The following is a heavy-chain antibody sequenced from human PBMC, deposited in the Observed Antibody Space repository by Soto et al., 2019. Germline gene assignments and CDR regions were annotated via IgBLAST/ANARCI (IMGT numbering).Heavy chain of an antibody. V-gene: IGHV3-48*03. CDR1: GFAFSNYE. CDR2: ISLSGSTI. J-gene: IGHJ4*02. D-gene: IGHD1-26*01. Sequence: LRLSCAASGFAFSNYEMNWVRQAPGKVLEWVSYISLSGSTIYYADSVKGRFTISRDDAKDSLYLEMDSLRADDTAVYYCARESFSASPNFFDYWDQGTLVTVSS. CDR3: ARESFSASPNFFDY.